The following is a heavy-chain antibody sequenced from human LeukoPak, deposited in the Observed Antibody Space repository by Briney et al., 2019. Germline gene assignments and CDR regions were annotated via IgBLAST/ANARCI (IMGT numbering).Heavy chain of an antibody. CDR3: ARDRVASGRFGEVAS. Sequence: GGSLRLSCAASGFTFSTYSMNWVRQAPGKGLEWVSFISGGGSYIYYAESVKGRFTISRDNAKNSLYLQMNSLRAEDTAIYYCARDRVASGRFGEVASWGQGTLVTVSS. V-gene: IGHV3-21*01. D-gene: IGHD3-10*01. CDR2: ISGGGSYI. J-gene: IGHJ5*02. CDR1: GFTFSTYS.